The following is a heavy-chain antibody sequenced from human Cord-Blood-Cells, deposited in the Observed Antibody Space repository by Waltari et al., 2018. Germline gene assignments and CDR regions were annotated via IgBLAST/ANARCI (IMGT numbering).Heavy chain of an antibody. CDR2: IYYRGST. CDR1: GGSISSSSYY. D-gene: IGHD6-13*01. V-gene: IGHV4-39*01. CDR3: VVVSSWT. Sequence: QLQLQESGPGLVKPSETLSLTCTVSGGSISSSSYYWGWIRQPPGKGLEWIGSIYYRGSTYYNPSLKRRVTIPVDTSKNQFSLKLSSVTAADTAVYYCVVVSSWTWGQGTLVTVSS. J-gene: IGHJ5*02.